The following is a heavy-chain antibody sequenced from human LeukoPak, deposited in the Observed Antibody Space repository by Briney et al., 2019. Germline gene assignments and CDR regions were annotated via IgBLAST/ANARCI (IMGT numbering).Heavy chain of an antibody. Sequence: PGGSLRLSCAASGFTFDDYAMHWVRQAPGKGLEWVSGISWNSGSIGYADSVKGRFNISRDNAKNSLYLQMNSLRAEDTALYYCAKDSGYDLKESYFDYWGQGTLVTVSS. CDR3: AKDSGYDLKESYFDY. D-gene: IGHD5-12*01. J-gene: IGHJ4*02. CDR1: GFTFDDYA. V-gene: IGHV3-9*01. CDR2: ISWNSGSI.